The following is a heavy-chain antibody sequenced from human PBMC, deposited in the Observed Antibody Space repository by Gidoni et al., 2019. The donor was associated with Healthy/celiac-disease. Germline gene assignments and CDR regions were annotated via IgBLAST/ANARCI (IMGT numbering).Heavy chain of an antibody. CDR3: ARDNGYSSGWYLYYFDY. J-gene: IGHJ4*02. Sequence: QVQLVQSGAEVKKTGSSVKVSCKASGGTFSSDAISWVRQAPGQGLEWMGGIIPIFGTANYAQKFQGRVTITADKSTSTAYMELSSLRSEDTAVYYCARDNGYSSGWYLYYFDYWGQGTLVTVSS. CDR2: IIPIFGTA. CDR1: GGTFSSDA. D-gene: IGHD6-19*01. V-gene: IGHV1-69*06.